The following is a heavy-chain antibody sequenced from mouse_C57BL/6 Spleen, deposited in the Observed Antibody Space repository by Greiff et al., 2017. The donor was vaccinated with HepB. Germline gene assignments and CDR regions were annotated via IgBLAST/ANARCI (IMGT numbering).Heavy chain of an antibody. CDR1: GYSITSGYY. Sequence: EVQRVESGPGLVKPSQSLSLTCSVTGYSITSGYYWNWIRQFPGNKLEWMGYISYDGSNNYNPSLKNRISITRDTSKNQFFLKLNSVTTEDTATYYCAGNDYLYWYFDVWGTGTTVTVSS. CDR3: AGNDYLYWYFDV. V-gene: IGHV3-6*01. CDR2: ISYDGSN. J-gene: IGHJ1*03. D-gene: IGHD2-4*01.